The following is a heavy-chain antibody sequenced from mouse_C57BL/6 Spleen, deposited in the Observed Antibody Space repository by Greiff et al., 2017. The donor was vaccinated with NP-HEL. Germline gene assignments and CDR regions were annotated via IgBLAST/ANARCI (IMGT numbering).Heavy chain of an antibody. CDR2: IYPGSGNT. D-gene: IGHD1-1*01. J-gene: IGHJ2*01. CDR1: GYTFTDYY. V-gene: IGHV1-76*01. CDR3: ARGGYYYGSSYGYYFDY. Sequence: QVQLKESGAELVRPGASVKLSCKASGYTFTDYYINWVKQRPGQGLEWIARIYPGSGNTYYNEKFKGKATLTAEKSSNPAYMQLSSLTSEDSAVYFWARGGYYYGSSYGYYFDYGGQGTTLTVSS.